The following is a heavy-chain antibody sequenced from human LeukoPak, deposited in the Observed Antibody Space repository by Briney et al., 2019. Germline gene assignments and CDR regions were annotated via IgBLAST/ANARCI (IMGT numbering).Heavy chain of an antibody. CDR1: GGSSSGYY. CDR3: ARAPIVGASGTPFDY. J-gene: IGHJ4*02. Sequence: ASETLSLTCAGYGGSSSGYYWSWIRQPPGKGLEWIGYIYYSGSTNYNPSLKSRVTISVDTSKNQFSLKLSSVTAADTAVYYYARAPIVGASGTPFDYWGQGTLVTVSS. D-gene: IGHD1-26*01. CDR2: IYYSGST. V-gene: IGHV4-59*01.